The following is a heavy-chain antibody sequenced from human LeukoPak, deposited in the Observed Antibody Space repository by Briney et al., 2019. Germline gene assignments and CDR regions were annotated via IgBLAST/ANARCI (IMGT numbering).Heavy chain of an antibody. J-gene: IGHJ4*02. V-gene: IGHV3-30*09. CDR2: ISYDGSNK. D-gene: IGHD4-17*01. CDR1: GFTFSSYA. Sequence: PGGSLRLSCAASGFTFSSYAIHWVRQAPGKGLEWVAVISYDGSNKYHADSVKGRFAISRDNSKNTLYLQMNSLRAEDTAVYYCGRDPHFDYGDYTFFDYWGQGTLVTVSS. CDR3: GRDPHFDYGDYTFFDY.